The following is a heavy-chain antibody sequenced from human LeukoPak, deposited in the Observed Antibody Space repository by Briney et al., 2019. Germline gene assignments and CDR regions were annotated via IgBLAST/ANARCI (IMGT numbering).Heavy chain of an antibody. CDR1: GYSFTGYG. J-gene: IGHJ4*02. V-gene: IGHV1-18*04. CDR2: ISPYNGNT. Sequence: ASVKVSCKASGYSFTGYGISWVRQAPGQGLEWMGPISPYNGNTKYAERFQDRFIMTTDTSTNTAYMELRSLRSDDTAVFYCARDQYDSVWGSYRPYFDYWGQGTLVTVSA. D-gene: IGHD3-16*02. CDR3: ARDQYDSVWGSYRPYFDY.